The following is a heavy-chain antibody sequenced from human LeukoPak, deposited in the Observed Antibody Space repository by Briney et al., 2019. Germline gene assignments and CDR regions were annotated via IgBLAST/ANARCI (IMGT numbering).Heavy chain of an antibody. CDR3: ARKPDYYGADY. D-gene: IGHD3-10*01. J-gene: IGHJ4*02. Sequence: GGSLRLSCAASGFTFSNYWMHWVRQAPGKGLVWVSRIKGDGGSPTYADSVKGRFTISGDNAKHTLYLQMNSLRAEDTAVYYCARKPDYYGADYWGQGTLVTVSS. CDR2: IKGDGGSP. V-gene: IGHV3-74*01. CDR1: GFTFSNYW.